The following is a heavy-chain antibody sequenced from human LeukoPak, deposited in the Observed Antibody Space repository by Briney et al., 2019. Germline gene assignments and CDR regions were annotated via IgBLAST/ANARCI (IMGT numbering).Heavy chain of an antibody. Sequence: ASVKVSCKASGYNFRSYGINWVRQAPGQGLEWMGWISTYNGNTNYALNLQGRVTMTTDTSTDTAYMELGSLRSDDTAVYYCARGWTTVVTSGAFDIWGQGTMVTVSS. D-gene: IGHD4-23*01. CDR3: ARGWTTVVTSGAFDI. CDR1: GYNFRSYG. J-gene: IGHJ3*02. V-gene: IGHV1-18*01. CDR2: ISTYNGNT.